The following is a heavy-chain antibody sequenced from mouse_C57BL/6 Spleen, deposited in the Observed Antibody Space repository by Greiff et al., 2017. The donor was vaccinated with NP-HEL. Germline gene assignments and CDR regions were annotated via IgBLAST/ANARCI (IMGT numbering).Heavy chain of an antibody. V-gene: IGHV5-6*01. CDR2: ISSGGSYT. J-gene: IGHJ4*01. CDR1: GFTFSSYG. D-gene: IGHD1-1*01. CDR3: ARGIYYYGSSWGSYAMDY. Sequence: EVKLVESGGDLVKPGGSLKLSCAASGFTFSSYGMSWVRQTPDKRLEWVATISSGGSYTYYPDSVKGRFTISRDNAKNTLYLQMSSLKSEDTAMYYCARGIYYYGSSWGSYAMDYWGQGTSVTVSS.